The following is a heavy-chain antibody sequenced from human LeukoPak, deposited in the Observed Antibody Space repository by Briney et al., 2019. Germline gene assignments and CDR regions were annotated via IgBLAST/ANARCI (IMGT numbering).Heavy chain of an antibody. CDR1: GFTFSSYG. CDR3: AKMGVGSCSSTSCYASYYYYMDV. V-gene: IGHV3-30*18. D-gene: IGHD2-2*01. Sequence: GGSLRLSCAASGFTFSSYGMHWVRQAPGKGLEWVAVISYDGSNKYYADSVKGRFTISRDNSKNTLYLQMNSLRAEDTAVYYCAKMGVGSCSSTSCYASYYYYMDVWGKGTTVTVSS. J-gene: IGHJ6*03. CDR2: ISYDGSNK.